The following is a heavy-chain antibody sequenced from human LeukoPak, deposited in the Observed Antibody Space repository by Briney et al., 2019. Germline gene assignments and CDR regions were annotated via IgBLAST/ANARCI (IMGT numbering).Heavy chain of an antibody. J-gene: IGHJ4*02. V-gene: IGHV3-23*01. CDR3: ANSSGIAAAGPIDY. D-gene: IGHD6-13*01. CDR2: ISGSGGST. CDR1: GFTFSSYA. Sequence: GGSLRLSCAASGFTFSSYAMXXVXXAPXXXXXXXXAISGSGGSTYYADSVKGRFTISRDNSKNTLYLQMNSLRAEDTAVYYCANSSGIAAAGPIDYWGQGTLVTVSS.